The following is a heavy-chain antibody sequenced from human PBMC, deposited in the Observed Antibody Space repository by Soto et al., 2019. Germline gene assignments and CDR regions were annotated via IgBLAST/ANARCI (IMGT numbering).Heavy chain of an antibody. Sequence: GASVKVSCKASGGTFSRYTINWVRQAPGQGLEWMGRIIPIAAIANYTQKFQGRVTITVDKSSTTAYMELSSLRSDDTAVYYCAKRATGTYFDYWGQGTLVTVSS. V-gene: IGHV1-69*02. J-gene: IGHJ4*02. CDR1: GGTFSRYT. CDR3: AKRATGTYFDY. CDR2: IIPIAAIA. D-gene: IGHD1-1*01.